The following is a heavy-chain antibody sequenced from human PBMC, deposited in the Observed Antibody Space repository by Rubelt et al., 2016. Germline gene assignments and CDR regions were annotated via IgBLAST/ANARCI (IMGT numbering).Heavy chain of an antibody. Sequence: QVQLVQSGAEVKKPGSSVKVSCKASGGTFSSYAISWVRQAPGQGLEWMGRIIPSGGSTSYAQKFQGRVTMTRDTSTSTVYMELRSLRSDDTAVYYCARCYGSGSYGNWFDPWGQGTLVTVSS. V-gene: IGHV1-69*04. D-gene: IGHD3-10*01. J-gene: IGHJ5*02. CDR1: GGTFSSYA. CDR2: IIPSGGST. CDR3: ARCYGSGSYGNWFDP.